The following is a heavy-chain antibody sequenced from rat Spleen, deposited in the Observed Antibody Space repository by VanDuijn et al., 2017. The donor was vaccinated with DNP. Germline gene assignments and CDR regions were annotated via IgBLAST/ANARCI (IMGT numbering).Heavy chain of an antibody. CDR1: GFSFSDYA. J-gene: IGHJ1*01. D-gene: IGHD1-1*01. CDR2: ITNSGGST. Sequence: EVQLVESGGGLVQPGRSMKLSCVASGFSFSDYAMAWVRQAPKKGLEWVASITNSGGSTYYRDSVKGRFTFSRDNAKSTLYLQMDSLRSEDTATYYCTRDSGDWYFDFWGPGTMVTVSS. CDR3: TRDSGDWYFDF. V-gene: IGHV5-25*01.